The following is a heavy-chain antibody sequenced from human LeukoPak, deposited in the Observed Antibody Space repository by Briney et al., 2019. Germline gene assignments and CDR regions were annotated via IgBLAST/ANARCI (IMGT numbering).Heavy chain of an antibody. D-gene: IGHD3-3*01. V-gene: IGHV4-59*01. CDR2: IYYSGST. CDR3: ARAKRTIFGVVMPYNWFDP. J-gene: IGHJ5*02. CDR1: GGSISSYY. Sequence: PSETLSLTCTVSGGSISSYYWSWIRQPPGKGLEWIGYIYYSGSTNYNLSLKSRVTISVDTSKNQFSLKLSSVTAADTAVYYCARAKRTIFGVVMPYNWFDPWGQGTLVTVSS.